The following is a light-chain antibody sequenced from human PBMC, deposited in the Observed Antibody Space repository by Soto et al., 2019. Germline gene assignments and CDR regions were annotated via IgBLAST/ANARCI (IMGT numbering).Light chain of an antibody. V-gene: IGLV2-8*01. CDR2: EVY. Sequence: QSALTQPPSASGSPGQSVTISCTGTFNDVCGYNYVSWYQQHPGKAPKVIIYEVYKRPSGVPERFSGSKSGKTASLTVSGLHADDEADYYCSSYVGNNNLVFGGGTKLTVL. J-gene: IGLJ3*02. CDR3: SSYVGNNNLV. CDR1: FNDVCGYNY.